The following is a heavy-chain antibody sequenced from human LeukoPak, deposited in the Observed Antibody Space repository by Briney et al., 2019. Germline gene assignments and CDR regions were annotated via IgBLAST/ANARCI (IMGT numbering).Heavy chain of an antibody. CDR1: GFTFSSYS. J-gene: IGHJ6*02. Sequence: GGSLRLSCAASGFTFSSYSMNWVRQAPGKGLEWVSSISSSSSYIYYADSVKGRFTISKDNAKNSLYLQMNSLRAEDTAVYYCARDPITENGMDVWGQGTTVTISS. V-gene: IGHV3-21*01. CDR3: ARDPITENGMDV. D-gene: IGHD3-10*01. CDR2: ISSSSSYI.